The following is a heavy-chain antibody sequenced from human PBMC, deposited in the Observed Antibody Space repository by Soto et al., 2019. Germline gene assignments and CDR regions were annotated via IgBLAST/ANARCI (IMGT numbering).Heavy chain of an antibody. D-gene: IGHD6-19*01. J-gene: IGHJ4*02. CDR1: GFTISSHA. Sequence: EVQLLESGGGLVQPGGSLRLSCAVSGFTISSHAMSGVRQAPGKGLECVSSITGSGASSYYADSVKGRFTISRDKSKNTLYLQMNSLRAEDTAVYYCAKDLQFSGWLSAQTFDYWGQGTQVTVSS. CDR2: ITGSGASS. V-gene: IGHV3-23*01. CDR3: AKDLQFSGWLSAQTFDY.